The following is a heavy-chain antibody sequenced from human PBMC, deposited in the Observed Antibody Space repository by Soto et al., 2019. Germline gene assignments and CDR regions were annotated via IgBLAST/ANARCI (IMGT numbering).Heavy chain of an antibody. Sequence: AASVKVSCKASGGTFSSYAISWVRQAPGQGLEWMGGIIPIFGTANYAQKFQGRVTITADESTSTAYMELSSLRSEDTAVYYCARGPRDGYKYYYYYGMDVWGQGTTVTVSS. CDR2: IIPIFGTA. CDR3: ARGPRDGYKYYYYYGMDV. CDR1: GGTFSSYA. V-gene: IGHV1-69*13. D-gene: IGHD5-12*01. J-gene: IGHJ6*02.